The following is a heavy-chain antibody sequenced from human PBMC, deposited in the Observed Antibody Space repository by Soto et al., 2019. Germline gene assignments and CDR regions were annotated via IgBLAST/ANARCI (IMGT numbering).Heavy chain of an antibody. J-gene: IGHJ4*02. CDR3: AKSGEMATIGPYYFDY. D-gene: IGHD5-12*01. Sequence: GGSLGLSCAASGFTFSSYGMHWVRQAPGKGLEWVAVISYDGSNKYYADSVKGRFTISRDNSKNTLYLQMNSLRAEDTAVYYCAKSGEMATIGPYYFDYWGQGTLVTVSS. CDR1: GFTFSSYG. CDR2: ISYDGSNK. V-gene: IGHV3-30*18.